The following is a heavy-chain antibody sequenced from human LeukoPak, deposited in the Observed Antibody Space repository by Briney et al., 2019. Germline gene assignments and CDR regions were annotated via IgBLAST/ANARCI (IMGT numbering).Heavy chain of an antibody. CDR3: VRHRAYCDGDCYSQYFDY. Sequence: SETLSLTCTVSGGSISSGSYYWGWIRQPPGKGLEWVGSIYFSGNTNYNPSLKSRVTMSVDTSKNHFSLRLGSVTAADTAVFYCVRHRAYCDGDCYSQYFDYWGQGALVTVSS. D-gene: IGHD2-21*02. J-gene: IGHJ4*02. CDR2: IYFSGNT. CDR1: GGSISSGSYY. V-gene: IGHV4-39*01.